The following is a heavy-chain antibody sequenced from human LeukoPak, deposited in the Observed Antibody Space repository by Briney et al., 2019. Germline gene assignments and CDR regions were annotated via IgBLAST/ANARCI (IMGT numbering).Heavy chain of an antibody. V-gene: IGHV3-30*02. D-gene: IGHD1-26*01. CDR3: AKGRGIVGATNDYYYMDV. CDR1: DYIFSNYG. J-gene: IGHJ6*03. CDR2: IRYDGSNI. Sequence: GGSLRLSCSASDYIFSNYGMHWVRQAPGKGLEWVAFIRYDGSNIYYADSVKGRFTISRDNSKNTLYLQMNSLRAEDTAVYYCAKGRGIVGATNDYYYMDVWGKGTTVTVSS.